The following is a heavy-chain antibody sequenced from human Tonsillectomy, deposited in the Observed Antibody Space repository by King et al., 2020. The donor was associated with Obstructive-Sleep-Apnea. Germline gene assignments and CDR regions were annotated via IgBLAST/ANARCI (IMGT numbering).Heavy chain of an antibody. V-gene: IGHV4-4*02. CDR2: IYHSGST. CDR1: GGSISSGNW. Sequence: QLQESGPGLVKPSGTLSLTCAVSGGSISSGNWWTWVRQPPGKGLEWIGEIYHSGSTNYNPSLKSRVAISVDRSKNRFFLKLTSLTAADTHVYYCSRSPTLDAAGMALGYWAQGTLVPVPS. D-gene: IGHD6-13*01. J-gene: IGHJ4*02. CDR3: SRSPTLDAAGMALGY.